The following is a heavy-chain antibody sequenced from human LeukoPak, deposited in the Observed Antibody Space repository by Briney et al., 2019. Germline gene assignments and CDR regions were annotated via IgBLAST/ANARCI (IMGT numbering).Heavy chain of an antibody. CDR1: GFTFSSYA. CDR3: AKDFTLTADIVVVPAAVDY. V-gene: IGHV3-23*01. D-gene: IGHD2-2*01. CDR2: ISGSGGST. Sequence: GGSLRLSCAASGFTFSSYAMSWVRQAPGKGLEWVSAISGSGGSTYYADSVKGRFIISRDNSKNTLYLQMNSLRAEDTAVYYCAKDFTLTADIVVVPAAVDYWGQGTLVTVSS. J-gene: IGHJ4*02.